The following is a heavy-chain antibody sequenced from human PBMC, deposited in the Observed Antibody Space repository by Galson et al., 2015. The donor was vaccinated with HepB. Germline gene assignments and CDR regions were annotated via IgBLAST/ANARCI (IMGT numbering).Heavy chain of an antibody. CDR3: ATFREMVERSSNLFRPGNYYYGMDV. CDR1: GYTLTELS. V-gene: IGHV1-24*01. D-gene: IGHD1-14*01. J-gene: IGHJ6*02. CDR2: FDPEDGET. Sequence: SVKVSCKVSGYTLTELSMHWVRQAPGKGLEWMGGFDPEDGETIYAQKFQGRLTMTEDTSTDTAHMELSSLRSEDTAVYYCATFREMVERSSNLFRPGNYYYGMDVWGQGTTVSVSS.